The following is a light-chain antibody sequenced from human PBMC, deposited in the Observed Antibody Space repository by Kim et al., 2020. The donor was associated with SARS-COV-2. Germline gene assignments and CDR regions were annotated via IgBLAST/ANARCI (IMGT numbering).Light chain of an antibody. CDR3: QVWDSTSDHRVV. V-gene: IGLV3-21*04. J-gene: IGLJ2*01. CDR1: NIGSKS. CDR2: YDS. Sequence: SYELTQSPSVSLAPGKTARITCGGSNIGSKSVHWYQQKPGQAPLLVISYDSDRPSGTPERFSGANSGNTATLTISWVEAGDEADYYCQVWDSTSDHRVVFGGGTRLTVL.